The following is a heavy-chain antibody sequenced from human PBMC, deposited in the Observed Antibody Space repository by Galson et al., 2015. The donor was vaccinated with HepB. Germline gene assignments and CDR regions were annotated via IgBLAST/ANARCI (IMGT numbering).Heavy chain of an antibody. CDR3: AKDMYFNTWNYFDY. CDR2: LRFDGSYE. V-gene: IGHV3-30*02. J-gene: IGHJ4*02. D-gene: IGHD1-1*01. Sequence: SLRLSCAASGFTFSSCGLHWVRQAPGKGLEWVAFLRFDGSYENYADSVKDRFTISRDNSKSTLYLQMNSLRAEDTAVYYCAKDMYFNTWNYFDYWGQGTLVTVSS. CDR1: GFTFSSCG.